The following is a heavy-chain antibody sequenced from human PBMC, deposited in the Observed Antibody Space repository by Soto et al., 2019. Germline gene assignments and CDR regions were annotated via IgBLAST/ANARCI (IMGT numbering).Heavy chain of an antibody. J-gene: IGHJ6*02. CDR3: ARPGHSSSWYYYGMDV. CDR1: RYSFTSYW. V-gene: IGHV5-10-1*01. D-gene: IGHD6-13*01. CDR2: IDPSDSYT. Sequence: GESLKISCKGSRYSFTSYWISWVRQMPGKGLEWMGRIDPSDSYTNYSPSFQGHVTISADKSISTAYLQWSSLKASDTAMYYCARPGHSSSWYYYGMDVWGQGTTVTVSS.